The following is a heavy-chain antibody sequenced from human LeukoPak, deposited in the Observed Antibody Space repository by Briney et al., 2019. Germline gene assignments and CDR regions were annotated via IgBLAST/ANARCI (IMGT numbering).Heavy chain of an antibody. D-gene: IGHD3-10*01. CDR2: IRYDGSNK. Sequence: GGSLRLSCAASGFTFSSYGMHWVRQAPGKGLEWVAFIRYDGSNKYYADSVKGRFTISRDNSKNTLYLQMNSLRAEDTAVYYCAKDRVGLITMVRGTQYFDYWGQGTLVTVSS. V-gene: IGHV3-30*02. J-gene: IGHJ4*02. CDR3: AKDRVGLITMVRGTQYFDY. CDR1: GFTFSSYG.